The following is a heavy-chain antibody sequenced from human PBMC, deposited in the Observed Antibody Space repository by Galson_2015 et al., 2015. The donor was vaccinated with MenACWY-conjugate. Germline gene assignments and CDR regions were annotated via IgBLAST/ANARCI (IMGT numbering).Heavy chain of an antibody. CDR1: GYTFTSYY. CDR2: INPSTTVT. D-gene: IGHD5-12*01. Sequence: SVKVSCKASGYTFTSYYMHWVRRAPGQGLEWMGMINPSTTVTTYAQKFQGRVTMTSDTSTSTVYMDLNSLRSEDTAVYYCARPKRLNDYSIFSVDYWGQGTLVTVSS. CDR3: ARPKRLNDYSIFSVDY. V-gene: IGHV1-46*01. J-gene: IGHJ4*02.